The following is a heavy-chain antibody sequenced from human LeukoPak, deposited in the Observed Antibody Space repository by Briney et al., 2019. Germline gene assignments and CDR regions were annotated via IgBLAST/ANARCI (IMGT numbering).Heavy chain of an antibody. V-gene: IGHV1-69*04. J-gene: IGHJ3*02. CDR1: GGTLNSFA. D-gene: IGHD2-2*01. CDR3: AREMPDRRAAFDI. Sequence: SVKVSCKASGGTLNSFAISWVRQAPGQGLEWMGRIIPILGIANYAQKFQGRVTITADKSTSTAYMELSSLRSEDTAVYYCAREMPDRRAAFDIWGQGTMVTVSS. CDR2: IIPILGIA.